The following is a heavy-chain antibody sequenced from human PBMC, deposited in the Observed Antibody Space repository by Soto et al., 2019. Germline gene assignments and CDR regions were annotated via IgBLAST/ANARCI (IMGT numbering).Heavy chain of an antibody. CDR3: ARGEADDYGPST. CDR1: GFTFSKYS. J-gene: IGHJ5*02. D-gene: IGHD4-17*01. CDR2: ISSGSSYI. Sequence: EVQLVESGGGLVKPGGSLRLSCAASGFTFSKYSMNWVRQPPGTGLEWVSSISSGSSYIYYADSVKGRFTISRDNAKNSLDLQMSSLRAEDTAVYYCARGEADDYGPSTWGQGTLVTVSS. V-gene: IGHV3-21*01.